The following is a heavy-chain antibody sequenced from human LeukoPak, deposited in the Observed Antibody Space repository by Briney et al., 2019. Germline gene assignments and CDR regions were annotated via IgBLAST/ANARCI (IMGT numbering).Heavy chain of an antibody. V-gene: IGHV3-30*18. CDR1: GFTFSSYG. CDR2: ISYDGSNK. Sequence: RAGGSLRLSCAASGFTFSSYGMHWVRQAPGKGLEWVAVISYDGSNKYYADSVKGRFTISRDNSKNTLYLQMNSLRAEDTAVYYCAKAGGEEGKYLDYWGQGTLVTVSS. J-gene: IGHJ4*02. D-gene: IGHD3-10*01. CDR3: AKAGGEEGKYLDY.